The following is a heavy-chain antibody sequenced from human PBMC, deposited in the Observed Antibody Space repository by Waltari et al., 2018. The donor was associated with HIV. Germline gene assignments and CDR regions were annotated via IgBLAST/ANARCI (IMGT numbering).Heavy chain of an antibody. J-gene: IGHJ5*02. CDR1: TDSLSSHTAA. D-gene: IGHD3-16*01. CDR3: VRDSYGFDI. CDR2: TYYRSEWRF. V-gene: IGHV6-1*02. Sequence: QVRLQQSGPGLMKTSQTLSLTCAISTDSLSSHTAAWNWVRRSPSRGFEWLGKTYYRSEWRFDYAGSMKGRLSISVDIAMNQFSLHLTSLIPDDTATYYCVRDSYGFDIWGQGNPV.